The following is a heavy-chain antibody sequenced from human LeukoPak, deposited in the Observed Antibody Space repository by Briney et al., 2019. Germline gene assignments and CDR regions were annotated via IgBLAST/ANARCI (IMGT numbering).Heavy chain of an antibody. CDR1: GFTFSSYG. J-gene: IGHJ3*02. V-gene: IGHV3-23*01. D-gene: IGHD3-10*01. CDR2: ISGSGGST. CDR3: AKSNGYGLIDI. Sequence: GGTLRLSCAASGFTFSSYGMSWVRQAPGKGLEWVSAISGSGGSTYYADSVKGRFTISRDNSKNTLYLQMNSLRAEDTAVYYCAKSNGYGLIDIWGQGTMVTVSS.